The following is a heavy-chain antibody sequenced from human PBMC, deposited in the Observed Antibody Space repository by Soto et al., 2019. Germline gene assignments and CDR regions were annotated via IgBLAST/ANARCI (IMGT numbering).Heavy chain of an antibody. D-gene: IGHD6-13*01. CDR2: INHSGST. V-gene: IGHV4-34*01. CDR1: GGSFSGYY. J-gene: IGHJ4*02. Sequence: SETLSLTCAVYGGSFSGYYWSWIRQPPGKGLEWIGEINHSGSTNYNPSLKSRVTISVDTSKNQFSLKLSSATAADTAVYYCARGTSIPAAIPPGIAAAGAQFDYWGQGTLVTVSS. CDR3: ARGTSIPAAIPPGIAAAGAQFDY.